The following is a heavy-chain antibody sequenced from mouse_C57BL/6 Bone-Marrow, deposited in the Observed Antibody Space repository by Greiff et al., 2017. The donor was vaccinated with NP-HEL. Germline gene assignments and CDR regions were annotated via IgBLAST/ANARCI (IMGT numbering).Heavy chain of an antibody. CDR1: GYAFTNYL. CDR3: ARADEDDDGWDYYAMDY. V-gene: IGHV1-54*01. Sequence: QVQLQQSGAELVRPGTSVKVSCKASGYAFTNYLIEWVKQRPGQGLEWIGVINPGSGGTNYNEKFKGKATLTADKSSSTAYMQLSSLTSEDSAVYFCARADEDDDGWDYYAMDYWGQGTSVTVSS. CDR2: INPGSGGT. J-gene: IGHJ4*01. D-gene: IGHD2-4*01.